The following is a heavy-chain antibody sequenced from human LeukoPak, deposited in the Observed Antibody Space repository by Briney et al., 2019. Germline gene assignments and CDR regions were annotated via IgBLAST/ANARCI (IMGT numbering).Heavy chain of an antibody. D-gene: IGHD3-10*01. J-gene: IGHJ6*02. CDR2: INHSGST. V-gene: IGHV4-34*01. CDR1: GGSFSGYY. CDR3: ARDRGGLMVRYYYGMDV. Sequence: SETLSLTCAVYGGSFSGYYWSWIRQPPGKGLEWIGEINHSGSTNYNPSLKSRVTISVDTSKNQFSLKLSSVTAADTAVYYCARDRGGLMVRYYYGMDVWGQGTTVTVSS.